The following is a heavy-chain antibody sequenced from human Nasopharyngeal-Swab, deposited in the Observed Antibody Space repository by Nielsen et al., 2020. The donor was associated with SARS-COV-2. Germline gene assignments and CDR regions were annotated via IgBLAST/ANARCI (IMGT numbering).Heavy chain of an antibody. D-gene: IGHD3-10*01. CDR2: ISSSGTTI. V-gene: IGHV3-11*01. J-gene: IGHJ6*02. Sequence: WIRQRPGKGLEWVSYISSSGTTIYYADSVKGRFTISRDNAKNSVYLQMNSLRAEDTAVYYCAREEGLRAYWSGSPFRYYYYGMDVWGQGTTVTVS. CDR3: AREEGLRAYWSGSPFRYYYYGMDV.